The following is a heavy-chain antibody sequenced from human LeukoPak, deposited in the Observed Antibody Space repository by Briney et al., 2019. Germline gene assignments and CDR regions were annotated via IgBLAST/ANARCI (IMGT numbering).Heavy chain of an antibody. J-gene: IGHJ5*01. D-gene: IGHD2-2*01. CDR2: ISYIGST. V-gene: IGHV4-39*07. CDR1: SDSFRRRTSY. Sequence: SEPLSLTCTASSDSFRRRTSYWRWLRQPPGKGLEWIVSISYIGSTSYNPPLKSRVTISVDMSKSQFSLKLTSVTAADTAVYYCAGDADTINWFFFWGQGTLVTVSS. CDR3: AGDADTINWFFF.